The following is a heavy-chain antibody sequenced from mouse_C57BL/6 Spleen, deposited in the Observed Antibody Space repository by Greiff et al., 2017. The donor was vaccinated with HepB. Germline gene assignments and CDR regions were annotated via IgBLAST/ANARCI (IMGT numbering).Heavy chain of an antibody. CDR3: ARGGSSYPYYFDY. Sequence: EVQLQQSVAELVRPGASVKLSCTASGFTIKNTYMHWVKQRPEQGLEWIGRIDPANGNTKYAPKFKGKATITADTSSNTAYLQLSSLTSEDTAIYYCARGGSSYPYYFDYWGQGTTPTVSS. D-gene: IGHD1-1*01. J-gene: IGHJ2*01. V-gene: IGHV14-3*01. CDR2: IDPANGNT. CDR1: GFTIKNTY.